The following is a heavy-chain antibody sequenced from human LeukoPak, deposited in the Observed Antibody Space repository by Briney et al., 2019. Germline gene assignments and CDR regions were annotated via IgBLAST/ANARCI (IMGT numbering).Heavy chain of an antibody. CDR2: IYYSGST. J-gene: IGHJ2*01. CDR1: GGSISSYY. V-gene: IGHV4-59*01. Sequence: SETLSLTCTVSGGSISSYYWSWIRQPPGKGLEWIGYIYYSGSTNYNPSLKSRVTMSVDTSKNQFSLKVSSVTAADTAVYYCARAATGYWSFDLWGRGTLVTVSS. D-gene: IGHD6-13*01. CDR3: ARAATGYWSFDL.